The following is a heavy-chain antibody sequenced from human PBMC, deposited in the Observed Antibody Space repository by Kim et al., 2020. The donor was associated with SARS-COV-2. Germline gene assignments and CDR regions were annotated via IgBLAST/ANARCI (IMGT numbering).Heavy chain of an antibody. CDR1: GVAINVYS. V-gene: IGHV4-59*01. Sequence: SETLSLTCTISGVAINVYSWTWVRQSPGKGLEYIGYVAYDGNINNNPSLKSRMTMSIDTSKNQFSLRLTSTTAADSGVYFCARVSCTNSRCYWAFDQWGQGTQVIVSS. D-gene: IGHD2-2*01. J-gene: IGHJ4*02. CDR2: VAYDGNI. CDR3: ARVSCTNSRCYWAFDQ.